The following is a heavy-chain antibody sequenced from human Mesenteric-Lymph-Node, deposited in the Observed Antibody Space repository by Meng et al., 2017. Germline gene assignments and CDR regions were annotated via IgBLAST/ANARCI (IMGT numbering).Heavy chain of an antibody. Sequence: GGSLRLSGKGSGYSFTSYWIGWVRQMPGKGLEWMGIIYPGDSDTRYSPSFQGQVTISADKSISTAYLQWSSLKASDTAMYYCARLRYQLLFGARGMDVWGQGTTVTVSS. CDR1: GYSFTSYW. CDR2: IYPGDSDT. J-gene: IGHJ6*02. D-gene: IGHD2-2*01. CDR3: ARLRYQLLFGARGMDV. V-gene: IGHV5-51*01.